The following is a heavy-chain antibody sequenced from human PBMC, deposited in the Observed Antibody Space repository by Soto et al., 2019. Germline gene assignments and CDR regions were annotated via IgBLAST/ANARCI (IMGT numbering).Heavy chain of an antibody. CDR2: TYYSGST. D-gene: IGHD4-17*01. V-gene: IGHV4-39*01. CDR1: GGSSGSSGCY. CDR3: ASPYSHGDYAHYYYYYGMDV. Sequence: PSEPLCLTCSVAGGSSGSSGCYWGWIRQPPGKGLEWIGSTYYSGSTYYNPSLKSRVTISVDTSKNQFSLKLSSVTAADTAVYYCASPYSHGDYAHYYYYYGMDVWGQGTTVTVSS. J-gene: IGHJ6*02.